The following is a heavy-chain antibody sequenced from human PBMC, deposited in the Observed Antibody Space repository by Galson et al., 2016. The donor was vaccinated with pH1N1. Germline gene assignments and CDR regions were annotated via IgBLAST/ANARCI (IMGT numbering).Heavy chain of an antibody. CDR2: ISWNSGSI. J-gene: IGHJ4*02. CDR1: GFTFDDYA. D-gene: IGHD5-18*01. V-gene: IGHV3-9*01. CDR3: AKVSGYSRGPFDY. Sequence: SLRLSCAASGFTFDDYAMYWVRQAPGKGLEWVSGISWNSGSIGYADSVKGRFTISRDNAKNSLYLQMNSLRAEDTALYYCAKVSGYSRGPFDYWGQGTLVTVSS.